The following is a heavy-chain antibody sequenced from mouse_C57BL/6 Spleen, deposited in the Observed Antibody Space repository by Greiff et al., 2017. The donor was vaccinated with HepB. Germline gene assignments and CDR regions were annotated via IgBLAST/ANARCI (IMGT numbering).Heavy chain of an antibody. Sequence: QVHVKQSGAELVKPGASVKLSCKASGYTFTEYTIHWVKQRSGQGLEWIGWFYPGSGSIKYNEKFKDKATLTADKSSSTVYMELSSLTSEDSAVYCCARHEDPWDYFDYWGQGTTLTVSS. CDR2: FYPGSGSI. V-gene: IGHV1-62-2*01. D-gene: IGHD4-1*01. CDR1: GYTFTEYT. J-gene: IGHJ2*01. CDR3: ARHEDPWDYFDY.